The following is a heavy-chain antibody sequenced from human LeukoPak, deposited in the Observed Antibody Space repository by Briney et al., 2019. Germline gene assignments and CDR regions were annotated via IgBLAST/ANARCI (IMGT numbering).Heavy chain of an antibody. CDR2: INPNSGDT. CDR3: AREDITTTGTNDYYYYGMDV. CDR1: GYTFTGYY. J-gene: IGHJ6*02. Sequence: ASVKVSCKASGYTFTGYYVHWVRLAPGQGLEWMGWINPNSGDTNYAQKFQGRVTMTRDTSISTAYMELSSLRSDDTAVYHCAREDITTTGTNDYYYYGMDVWGQGTTVTVSS. V-gene: IGHV1-2*02. D-gene: IGHD1-1*01.